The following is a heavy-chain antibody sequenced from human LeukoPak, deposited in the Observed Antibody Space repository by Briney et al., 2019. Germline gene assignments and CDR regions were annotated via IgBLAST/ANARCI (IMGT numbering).Heavy chain of an antibody. V-gene: IGHV4-39*07. CDR3: AVVVTAISWFDP. J-gene: IGHJ5*02. Sequence: SETLSLTCTVSGGSISSSSYYWGWIRQPPGKGLEWIGSIYYSGSTYYNPSLKSRVTISVDTSKNQFSLKLSSVTAADTAVYYCAVVVTAISWFDPWGQGTLVTVSS. D-gene: IGHD2-21*02. CDR2: IYYSGST. CDR1: GGSISSSSYY.